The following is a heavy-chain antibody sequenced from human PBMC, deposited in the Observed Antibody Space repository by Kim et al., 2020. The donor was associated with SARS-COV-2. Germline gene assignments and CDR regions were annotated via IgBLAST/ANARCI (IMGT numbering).Heavy chain of an antibody. CDR1: GGSISSYY. V-gene: IGHV4-59*13. CDR3: ARETRNDYYYYYGMDV. CDR2: IYYSGST. Sequence: SETLSLTCTVSGGSISSYYWSWIRQPPGKGLEWIGYIYYSGSTNYNPSLKSRVTISVDTSKNQFSLKLSSVTAADTAVYYCARETRNDYYYYYGMDVWGQGTTVTVSS. J-gene: IGHJ6*02.